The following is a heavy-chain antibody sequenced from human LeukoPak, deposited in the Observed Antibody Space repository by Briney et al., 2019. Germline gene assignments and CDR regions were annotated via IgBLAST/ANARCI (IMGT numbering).Heavy chain of an antibody. Sequence: ASVKVSCKASGYTFTSYYMHWVRQAPGQGLEWMGIINPSGGSTSYAQKFQGRVTMTRDTSTSTVYMELNSLRAGDTAVYYCAKEGYDSSQTHDYWGQGTLVTVSS. D-gene: IGHD3-22*01. J-gene: IGHJ4*02. V-gene: IGHV1-46*01. CDR1: GYTFTSYY. CDR3: AKEGYDSSQTHDY. CDR2: INPSGGST.